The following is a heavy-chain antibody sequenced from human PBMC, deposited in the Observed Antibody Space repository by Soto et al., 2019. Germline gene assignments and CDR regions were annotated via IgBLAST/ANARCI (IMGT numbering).Heavy chain of an antibody. V-gene: IGHV1-3*01. CDR1: GYTFTSYA. Sequence: QVQLVQSGAEVKKPGASVTVSCKASGYTFTSYAMHWVRQAPGQRLEWMGWINAGNGNTKYSQKFQGRVTITRDTAASTAYMELSSLRSEDTAVYYCNVDIVATSTSDYWGQGTLVTVSS. J-gene: IGHJ4*02. D-gene: IGHD5-12*01. CDR2: INAGNGNT. CDR3: NVDIVATSTSDY.